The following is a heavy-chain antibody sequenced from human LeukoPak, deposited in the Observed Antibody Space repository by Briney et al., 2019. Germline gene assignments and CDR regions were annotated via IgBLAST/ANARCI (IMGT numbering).Heavy chain of an antibody. J-gene: IGHJ5*02. CDR2: IYYSGST. V-gene: IGHV4-30-4*01. D-gene: IGHD2-15*01. Sequence: SETLSLTCTVSGGSISSGDHYWSWIRQPPGKGLEWIGHIYYSGSTYYNPSLKSRVTISVDTSKNQFSLKLSSVSAADTAVYYCARRGYCSGGSCYAGLNWFDPWGQGALVTVSS. CDR1: GGSISSGDHY. CDR3: ARRGYCSGGSCYAGLNWFDP.